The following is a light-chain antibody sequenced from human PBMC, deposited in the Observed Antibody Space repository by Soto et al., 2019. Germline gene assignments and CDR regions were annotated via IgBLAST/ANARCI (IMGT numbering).Light chain of an antibody. CDR1: SSDVGGYNY. Sequence: QSALTQPPSASGSLGQSVTISCTGTSSDVGGYNYVSWYQQHPGKAPKLMIYEVTKRPSGVPDRFSGSRSGNTASLTVSGLQADDEADDYCNSYAGSHNLGVFGGGTKLTVL. CDR3: NSYAGSHNLGV. V-gene: IGLV2-8*01. J-gene: IGLJ2*01. CDR2: EVT.